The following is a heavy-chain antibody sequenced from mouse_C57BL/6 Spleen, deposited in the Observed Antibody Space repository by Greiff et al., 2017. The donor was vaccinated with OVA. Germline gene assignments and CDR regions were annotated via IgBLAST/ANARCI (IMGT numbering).Heavy chain of an antibody. D-gene: IGHD2-5*01. CDR3: AIYYSNLDWYFDV. V-gene: IGHV5-9*01. J-gene: IGHJ1*03. CDR2: ISGGGGNT. CDR1: GFTFSSYT. Sequence: DVQLVESGGGLVKPGGSLKLSCAASGFTFSSYTMSWVRQTPEKRLEWVATISGGGGNTYYPDSVKGRFTISRDNAKNTLYLQMSSLRSEDTALYYCAIYYSNLDWYFDVWGTGTTVTVSS.